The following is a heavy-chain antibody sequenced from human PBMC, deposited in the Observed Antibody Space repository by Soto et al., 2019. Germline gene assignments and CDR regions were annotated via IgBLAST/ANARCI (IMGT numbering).Heavy chain of an antibody. D-gene: IGHD3-10*01. Sequence: TLSLTCTVSGVSVTSGGNSWTWIRRPPGKGLEWIGYIYHSGTTYYNPSLKSRVSISTDRSRNQFSLNLDSVTAADTAVYDCARSGGDGSGTYYRHYFDYWGHGNLVTVSS. CDR2: IYHSGTT. V-gene: IGHV4-30-2*01. CDR3: ARSGGDGSGTYYRHYFDY. CDR1: GVSVTSGGNS. J-gene: IGHJ4*01.